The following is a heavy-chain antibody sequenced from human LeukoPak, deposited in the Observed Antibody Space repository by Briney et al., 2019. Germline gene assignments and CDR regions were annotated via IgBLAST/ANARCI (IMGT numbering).Heavy chain of an antibody. V-gene: IGHV3-21*01. J-gene: IGHJ4*02. CDR2: ISASSTYI. CDR3: AKDRQGDYFDY. Sequence: GGSLRLSCAASGFTFSSYSMNWVRQAPDKGLEWVSSISASSTYIYYADSVKGRFTISRDNAKNTLYLQMNSLRAEDTAVYYCAKDRQGDYFDYWGQGTLVTVSS. D-gene: IGHD3-16*01. CDR1: GFTFSSYS.